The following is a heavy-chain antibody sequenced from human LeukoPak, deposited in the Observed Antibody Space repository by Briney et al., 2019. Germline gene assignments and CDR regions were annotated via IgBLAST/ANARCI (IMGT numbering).Heavy chain of an antibody. CDR2: VSNNGEST. V-gene: IGHV3-64D*06. CDR1: GFTFNKYV. CDR3: VKGEVRGYKKRGVDY. D-gene: IGHD5-18*01. J-gene: IGHJ4*02. Sequence: GGSLRLSCSASGFTFNKYVMHWVRQAPDKGLEYVSGVSNNGESTYYADSVKGRSTISRDNSKNTLYLQMSSLRPEDTAAYYCVKGEVRGYKKRGVDYWGQGTLVTVSS.